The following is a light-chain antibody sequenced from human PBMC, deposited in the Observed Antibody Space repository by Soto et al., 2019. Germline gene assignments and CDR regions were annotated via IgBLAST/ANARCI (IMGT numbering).Light chain of an antibody. V-gene: IGKV3-11*01. J-gene: IGKJ5*01. CDR3: QQRTDWPTIT. CDR1: QSVRTV. Sequence: EIVLTQSPATLSLSPGERATLSCGASQSVRTVLAWYQQKPGQAPRLLIYDASTWATGVPARFSGSGSGTDFTLTISNLESEDFGVYYCQQRTDWPTITFGQGTRLDIK. CDR2: DAS.